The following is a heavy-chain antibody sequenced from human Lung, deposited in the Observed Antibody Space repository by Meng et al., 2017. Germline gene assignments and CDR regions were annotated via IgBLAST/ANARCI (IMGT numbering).Heavy chain of an antibody. CDR1: IGSTSSDSY. V-gene: IGHV4-30-4*08. J-gene: IGHJ4*02. CDR2: IYSSGNA. CDR3: ARGPLRGLTLTGYYDS. Sequence: PHGPCPGLVKPSQTLSLTCTVSIGSTSSDSYWGWIRQPPGKHLEWIGYIYSSGNAYYNPSLKSRVTITVDTSKNQFSLKVNSVTAADTAVYFCARGPLRGLTLTGYYDSWGQGRLVTVSS. D-gene: IGHD3-9*01.